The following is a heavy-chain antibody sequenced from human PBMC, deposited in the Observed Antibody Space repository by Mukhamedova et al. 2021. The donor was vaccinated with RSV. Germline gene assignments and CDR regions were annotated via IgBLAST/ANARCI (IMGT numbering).Heavy chain of an antibody. CDR1: SYS. CDR3: VRASGGYVGY. CDR2: ISSSSSYI. V-gene: IGHV3-21*01. Sequence: SYSMNWVRQAPGKGLEWVSSISSSSSYIYYADSVKGRFTISRDNAKNSLYLQMNSLRAEDTAVYYCVRASGGYVGYWGQGTLVT. D-gene: IGHD3-10*01. J-gene: IGHJ4*02.